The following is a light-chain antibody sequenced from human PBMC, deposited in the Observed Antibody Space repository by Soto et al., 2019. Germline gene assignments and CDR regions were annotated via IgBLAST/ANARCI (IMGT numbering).Light chain of an antibody. CDR3: QQFHNWPRT. CDR1: QSISSN. V-gene: IGKV3-15*01. Sequence: EIVLTQSPGPLSLSPGERATLSCRASQSISSNYLAWYQQKPGQAPRLLIYGASTRAAGIPARFSGSGSGTEFTLTITSLQSEDFAVYYCQQFHNWPRTFGQGTKVDIK. J-gene: IGKJ1*01. CDR2: GAS.